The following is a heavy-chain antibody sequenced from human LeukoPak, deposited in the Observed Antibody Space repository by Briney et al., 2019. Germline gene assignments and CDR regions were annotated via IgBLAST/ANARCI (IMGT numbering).Heavy chain of an antibody. CDR2: MNPNSGNT. J-gene: IGHJ5*02. CDR1: GYTFTSYD. Sequence: ASVTVSCKASGYTFTSYDINWVRQATGQGLEWMGWMNPNSGNTGYAQKFQGRVTMTRNTSISTAYMELSSLRSEDTAVYYCAWGGYSGYDLFFDPWGQGTLVTVSS. D-gene: IGHD5-12*01. CDR3: AWGGYSGYDLFFDP. V-gene: IGHV1-8*01.